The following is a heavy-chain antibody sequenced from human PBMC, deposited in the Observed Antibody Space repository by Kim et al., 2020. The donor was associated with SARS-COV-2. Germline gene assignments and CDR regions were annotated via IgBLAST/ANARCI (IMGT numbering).Heavy chain of an antibody. V-gene: IGHV3-53*01. Sequence: GGSLRLSCAVSGFTVSADHMSWVRQAPGKGLEWVSLLFSDSRTFYADSVKGRFTISRDDSRNTLYLEMNSVRPEGTAAYYCARHDWFDPWGHGTQVTVSS. CDR2: LFSDSRT. J-gene: IGHJ5*02. CDR3: ARHDWFDP. CDR1: GFTVSADH.